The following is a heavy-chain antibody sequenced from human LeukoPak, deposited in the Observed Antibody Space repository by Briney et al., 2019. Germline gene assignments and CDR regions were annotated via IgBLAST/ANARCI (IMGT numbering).Heavy chain of an antibody. CDR1: GDSISSGDYY. J-gene: IGHJ4*02. V-gene: IGHV4-61*02. CDR3: ARLVDTDMIVSAFDY. CDR2: ISSSGST. D-gene: IGHD3-22*01. Sequence: PSETLSLTCTVSGDSISSGDYYWSWIRQPAGKGLEWIGRISSSGSTNYNPSLKSRVTISVDTSKNQFSLKLSSVTAADTAVYYCARLVDTDMIVSAFDYWGQGTLVTVSS.